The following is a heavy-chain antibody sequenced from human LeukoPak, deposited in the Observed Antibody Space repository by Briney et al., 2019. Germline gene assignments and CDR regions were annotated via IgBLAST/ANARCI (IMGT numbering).Heavy chain of an antibody. D-gene: IGHD3-10*01. CDR1: GYTFTDYY. Sequence: ASVKVSCKASGYTFTDYYMHWVRQAPGQGLEWMGWINPNSGGTNYAQRFQGRVTMTRDTSISTAYMELSRLTSDDTVVYYCASIWFGESYSGDFWGQGTLVTVSS. V-gene: IGHV1-2*02. CDR3: ASIWFGESYSGDF. J-gene: IGHJ4*02. CDR2: INPNSGGT.